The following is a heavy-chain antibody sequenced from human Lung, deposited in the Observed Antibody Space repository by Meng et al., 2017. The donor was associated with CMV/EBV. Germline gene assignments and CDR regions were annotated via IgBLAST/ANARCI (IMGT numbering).Heavy chain of an antibody. V-gene: IGHV3-48*04. CDR3: ARDSYGMDV. CDR2: ISYRQAPGKGLEWVSYISYSTTT. CDR1: GFTFSNYN. Sequence: GGSXRLXCETSGFTFSNYNMHWVRQAPGKGLEWVSYISYRQAPGKGLEWVSYISYSTTTYYADSVKGRFTISRDDAKNSLYLQMNRLRVEDTAVYYCARDSYGMDVWXQGTTVTVSS. J-gene: IGHJ6*01.